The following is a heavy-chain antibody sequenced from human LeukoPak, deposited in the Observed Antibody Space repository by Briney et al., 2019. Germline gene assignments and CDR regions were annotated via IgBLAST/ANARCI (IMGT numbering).Heavy chain of an antibody. J-gene: IGHJ6*03. V-gene: IGHV4-59*01. CDR2: FYYSGST. D-gene: IGHD3-22*01. Sequence: SETLSLTCPVPGGSISSYSWSWIRQPPGKGLEWFGYFYYSGSTNYNPSLKSRVTISVDTSKNQFSLKLSSVTAADTAVYYCARGPRYDSSGYLHYYYYMDVWGKGTTVTVSS. CDR3: ARGPRYDSSGYLHYYYYMDV. CDR1: GGSISSYS.